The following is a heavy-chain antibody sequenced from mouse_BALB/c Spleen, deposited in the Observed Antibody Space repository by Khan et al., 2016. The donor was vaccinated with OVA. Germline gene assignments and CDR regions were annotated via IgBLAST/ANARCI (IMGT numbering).Heavy chain of an antibody. CDR1: GYKFTDYA. CDR3: TRGGKFAY. J-gene: IGHJ3*01. D-gene: IGHD1-1*02. Sequence: QVQLQQSGAELVRPGVSVKISCKVSGYKFTDYAMHWVKQSHAKGLEWIGVISTYYGDADYSQKFKGKATMTVDRSSSTAYLELARLTSEDSARYYGTRGGKFAYWGQGTLVTVSA. CDR2: ISTYYGDA. V-gene: IGHV1S137*01.